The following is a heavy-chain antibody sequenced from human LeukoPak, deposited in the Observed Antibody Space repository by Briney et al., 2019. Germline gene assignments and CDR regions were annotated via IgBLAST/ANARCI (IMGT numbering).Heavy chain of an antibody. Sequence: GESLKISCKGSGYSFTSYWIGWVSQMPGKGLEWMGIIYPGDSDTRYSPSFQGQVTISADKSISTAYLQWSSLKASDTAMYYCARLLVSYTNAAWFDPWGQGTLVTVSS. J-gene: IGHJ5*02. CDR1: GYSFTSYW. CDR2: IYPGDSDT. V-gene: IGHV5-51*01. CDR3: ARLLVSYTNAAWFDP. D-gene: IGHD2-8*01.